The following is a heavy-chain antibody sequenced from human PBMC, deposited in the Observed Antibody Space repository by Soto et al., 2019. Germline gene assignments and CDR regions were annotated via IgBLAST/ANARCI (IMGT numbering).Heavy chain of an antibody. V-gene: IGHV3-30-3*01. CDR3: ASQVGATKAKTDPFDY. CDR2: ISYDGSNK. CDR1: GFTFSSYA. J-gene: IGHJ4*02. Sequence: QVQLVESGGGVVQPGRSLRLSCAASGFTFSSYAMHWVRQAPGKGLEWVAVISYDGSNKYYADSVKGRFTISRDNSKNTLYLQMNNLRAEDTAVYYCASQVGATKAKTDPFDYWGQGTLVTVSS. D-gene: IGHD1-26*01.